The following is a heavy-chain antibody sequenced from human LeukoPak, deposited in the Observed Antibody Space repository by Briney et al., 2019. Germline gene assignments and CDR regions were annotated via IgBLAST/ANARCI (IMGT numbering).Heavy chain of an antibody. CDR3: ASGIIAAAGTGWFDP. CDR2: IYTSGST. D-gene: IGHD6-13*01. J-gene: IGHJ5*02. CDR1: GGSISSGSYY. V-gene: IGHV4-61*02. Sequence: PSETLSLTCTVSGGSISSGSYYWSWIRQPAGKGLEWIGRIYTSGSTNYNPSLKSRVTISVDTSKNQFSLKLSSVTAADTAVYYCASGIIAAAGTGWFDPWGQGTLVTVSS.